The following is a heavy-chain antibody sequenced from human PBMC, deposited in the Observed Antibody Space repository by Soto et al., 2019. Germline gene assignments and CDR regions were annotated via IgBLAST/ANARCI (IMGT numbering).Heavy chain of an antibody. CDR3: ARLKYSSSSGRFAY. Sequence: PGESLKISCKGSGYSFTSYWIGWVRQMPGRGLEWMGIIYPGDSDTRYSPSFQGQVTISADKSISTAYLQWSSPKASDTAMYYCARLKYSSSSGRFAYWGQGALVTVSS. CDR1: GYSFTSYW. V-gene: IGHV5-51*01. CDR2: IYPGDSDT. D-gene: IGHD6-6*01. J-gene: IGHJ4*02.